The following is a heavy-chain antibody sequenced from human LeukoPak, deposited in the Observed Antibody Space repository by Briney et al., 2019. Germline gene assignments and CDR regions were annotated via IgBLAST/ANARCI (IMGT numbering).Heavy chain of an antibody. CDR3: ARIFIAAAGTGHNYYYYYYMDV. J-gene: IGHJ6*03. V-gene: IGHV4-61*02. Sequence: SETLSLTCTVSGGSISSGSYYWSWIRQPAGKGLEWIGRIYTSGSTNYNPSLKSRVTISVDTSKNQFSLKLSSVTAADTAVYYCARIFIAAAGTGHNYYYYYYMDVWGKGTTVTVSS. D-gene: IGHD6-13*01. CDR2: IYTSGST. CDR1: GGSISSGSYY.